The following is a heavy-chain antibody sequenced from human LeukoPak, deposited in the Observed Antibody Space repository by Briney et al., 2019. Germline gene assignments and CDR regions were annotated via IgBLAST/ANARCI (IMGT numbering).Heavy chain of an antibody. V-gene: IGHV4-34*01. J-gene: IGHJ5*02. CDR1: GGSFSGYY. Sequence: SETLSLTCTVYGGSFSGYYWSWVRQPPGKGLEWIGEIYHSGSTNYNPSLKSRVTISVDKSKNQFSLKLSSVTAADTAVYYCARRGSMVRGVIITRSGWFDPWGQGTLVTVSS. CDR2: IYHSGST. D-gene: IGHD3-10*01. CDR3: ARRGSMVRGVIITRSGWFDP.